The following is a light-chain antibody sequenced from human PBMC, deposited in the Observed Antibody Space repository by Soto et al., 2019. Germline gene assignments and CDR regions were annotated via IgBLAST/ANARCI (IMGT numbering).Light chain of an antibody. Sequence: DIQMTQSPSSLSASVGDRVTITCRASQGISNYLAWYQQKPGKVPKLLIYAAYTLQSGVPSRFSGSGSGTYFTLTISSLQPEDVATYYCQKYNSAPRTFVQGTKWEIK. J-gene: IGKJ1*01. CDR1: QGISNY. V-gene: IGKV1-27*01. CDR2: AAY. CDR3: QKYNSAPRT.